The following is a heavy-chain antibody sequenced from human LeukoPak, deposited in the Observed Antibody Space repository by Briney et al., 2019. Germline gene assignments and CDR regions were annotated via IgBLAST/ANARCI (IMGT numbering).Heavy chain of an antibody. Sequence: GGSLRLSCAASGFTFSSYAMSWVRQAPGKGLEWVSAISGSGGSTYYADSVKGRFTISRDNSKNTLYLQMNSLRAEDTAVYYCAKHPDSSGYYNGYFDYWGQGTLVTVSS. CDR3: AKHPDSSGYYNGYFDY. CDR1: GFTFSSYA. D-gene: IGHD3-22*01. J-gene: IGHJ4*02. V-gene: IGHV3-23*01. CDR2: ISGSGGST.